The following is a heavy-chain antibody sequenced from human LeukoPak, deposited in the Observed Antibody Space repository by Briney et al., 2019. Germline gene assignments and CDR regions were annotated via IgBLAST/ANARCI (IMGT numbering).Heavy chain of an antibody. D-gene: IGHD6-13*01. Sequence: SQTLSLTCAISGDSVSSNSAAWNWIRQSPSRGLEWLGRTYYRYKWYNDYAVSVKSRITINPDTSKNQFSLQLNSVTPEDTAVYYCARQPGPPIAAAGTIWFDPWGQGTLVTVSS. V-gene: IGHV6-1*01. CDR2: TYYRYKWYN. CDR1: GDSVSSNSAA. J-gene: IGHJ5*02. CDR3: ARQPGPPIAAAGTIWFDP.